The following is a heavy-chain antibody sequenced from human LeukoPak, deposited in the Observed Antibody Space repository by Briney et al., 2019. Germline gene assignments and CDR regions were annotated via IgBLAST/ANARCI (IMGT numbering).Heavy chain of an antibody. D-gene: IGHD6-19*01. CDR3: AKALPGYSSGWYTAYAFDI. V-gene: IGHV3-21*01. CDR1: GFTFSTYN. CDR2: ITSSSAYV. Sequence: GGSLRLSCAASGFTFSTYNINWVRQAPGKGLEWVSAITSSSAYVYYADSVRGRFTISRDNAENSLYLQMNSLRAEDTAVYYCAKALPGYSSGWYTAYAFDIWGQGTMVTVSS. J-gene: IGHJ3*02.